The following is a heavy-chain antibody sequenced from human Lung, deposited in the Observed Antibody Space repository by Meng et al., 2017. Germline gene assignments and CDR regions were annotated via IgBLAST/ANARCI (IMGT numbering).Heavy chain of an antibody. CDR2: TSTYNSNR. CDR3: ARGRHCSSTTCYLSDS. V-gene: IGHV1-18*01. J-gene: IGHJ4*02. CDR1: GYSFTNDG. D-gene: IGHD2-2*01. Sequence: QVHLVQSGPEVRKPGASGKGSCEASGYSFTNDGINWVRQAPGKGLEWMGWTSTYNSNRNYAQSLQGRVTMTTDTSTTTAYMELRSLTFDDTAVYYCARGRHCSSTTCYLSDSWGQGTLVTVSS.